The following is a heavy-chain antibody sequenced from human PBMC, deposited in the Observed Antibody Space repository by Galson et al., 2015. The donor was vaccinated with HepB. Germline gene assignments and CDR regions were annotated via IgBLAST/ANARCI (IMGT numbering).Heavy chain of an antibody. V-gene: IGHV3-74*01. J-gene: IGHJ3*02. Sequence: SLRLSCADSGFTFGTYRMHWVRQVPGKGLVWVSRINSDGITSYADSVKGRFTISRDNAKNTLYLQMNSLRAEDTAVYYCVRAPVGSGMRAFGIWGQGTMVTVSS. CDR1: GFTFGTYR. CDR3: VRAPVGSGMRAFGI. CDR2: INSDGIT. D-gene: IGHD3-10*01.